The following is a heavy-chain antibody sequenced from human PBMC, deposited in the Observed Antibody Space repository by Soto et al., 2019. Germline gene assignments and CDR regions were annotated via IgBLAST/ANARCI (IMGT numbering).Heavy chain of an antibody. J-gene: IGHJ6*02. Sequence: QVQLQESGPGLVKPSQTLSLTCTVSGGSISSGGYYWSWIRQHPGKGLEWIGYIYYSGSTYYNPSLKSRVTISVDTSKNQFALRLSSVTAAATAVYYCARHNYDSSGTAVDVWGQGTTVTVSS. V-gene: IGHV4-31*03. D-gene: IGHD3-22*01. CDR1: GGSISSGGYY. CDR3: ARHNYDSSGTAVDV. CDR2: IYYSGST.